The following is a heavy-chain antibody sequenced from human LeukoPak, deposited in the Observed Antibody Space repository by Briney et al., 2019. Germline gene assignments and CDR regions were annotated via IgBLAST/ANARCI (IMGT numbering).Heavy chain of an antibody. V-gene: IGHV3-7*01. CDR1: GFTFSDYW. J-gene: IGHJ4*02. CDR2: IKEDGSIK. Sequence: PGGSLRLSCAASGFTFSDYWMTWVRQAPGKGLEWVANIKEDGSIKQYVDSAKGRFTISRDNAQSSLFLQMNSLRGEDTAVYYCARGPSTTLTTRWGQGTLVAVSS. CDR3: ARGPSTTLTTR. D-gene: IGHD4-17*01.